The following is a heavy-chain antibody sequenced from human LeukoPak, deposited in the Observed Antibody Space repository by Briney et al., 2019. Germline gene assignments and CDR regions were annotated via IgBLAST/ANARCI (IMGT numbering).Heavy chain of an antibody. V-gene: IGHV3-48*03. J-gene: IGHJ6*02. Sequence: GGSLRLSCAASGFTFSSYEMNWLRQAAGKGQEWISYISSSGRTIYYADSVKGRFTISRDDAKNSLYLQMNSLRVEDTAVYYCERGSLTGEYGMDVWGQGTTVTVSS. D-gene: IGHD1-20*01. CDR2: ISSSGRTI. CDR3: ERGSLTGEYGMDV. CDR1: GFTFSSYE.